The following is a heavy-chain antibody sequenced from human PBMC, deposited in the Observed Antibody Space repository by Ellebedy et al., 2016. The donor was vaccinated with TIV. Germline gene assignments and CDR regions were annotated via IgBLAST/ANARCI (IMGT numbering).Heavy chain of an antibody. Sequence: GGSLRLXXAASGFTFSVYWMHWVRQAPGKGLVWVSRINNDATSTTYADSVRGRFIISRDNAKNTLYLQMNSLRVEDTAVYYCARVDWLVDSWGQGTLVTVSS. V-gene: IGHV3-74*03. CDR3: ARVDWLVDS. J-gene: IGHJ5*01. D-gene: IGHD3-9*01. CDR2: INNDATST. CDR1: GFTFSVYW.